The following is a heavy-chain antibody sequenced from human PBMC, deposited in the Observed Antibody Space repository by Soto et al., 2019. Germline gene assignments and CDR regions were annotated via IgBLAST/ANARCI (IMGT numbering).Heavy chain of an antibody. CDR3: TRGDTSGWVQWPDP. V-gene: IGHV4-59*01. CDR1: GVSISSYT. J-gene: IGHJ5*02. CDR2: TYDRGSA. D-gene: IGHD6-25*01. Sequence: SETLSLTCSVSGVSISSYTWNWFRQPPGKGLEWIGYTYDRGSAKYSPSLKSRVTISMDTSKNQFSLKLISVNAADTAVYYCTRGDTSGWVQWPDPWGQGTLVTVSS.